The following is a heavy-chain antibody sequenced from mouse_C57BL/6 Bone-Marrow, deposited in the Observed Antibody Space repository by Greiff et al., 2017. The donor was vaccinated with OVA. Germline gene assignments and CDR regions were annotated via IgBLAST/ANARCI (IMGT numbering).Heavy chain of an antibody. CDR1: GYTFTSYW. CDR3: ARLDGAMDY. CDR2: IAPSDSYT. J-gene: IGHJ4*01. D-gene: IGHD2-3*01. V-gene: IGHV1-59*01. Sequence: VQLQQPGAELVRPGTSVKLSCKASGYTFTSYWMHWVKQRPGQGLEWIGVIAPSDSYTHYNQKFKGKATLTVDTSSSTAYMQLSSLTSEDSAVYYCARLDGAMDYWGQGTSVTVSS.